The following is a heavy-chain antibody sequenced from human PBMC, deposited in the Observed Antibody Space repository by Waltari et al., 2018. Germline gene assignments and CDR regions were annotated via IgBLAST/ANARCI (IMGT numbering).Heavy chain of an antibody. V-gene: IGHV4-59*01. D-gene: IGHD2-2*02. J-gene: IGHJ5*02. CDR3: ARKYCSSTSCYTGGGWFDP. Sequence: QVQLQESGPGLVKPSETLSLTCTVSGGSISSYSWSWIRQPPGKGLEWIGYIYYSGSTHHNPSLKSRVTISVDTSKNQFSLKLSSVTAADPAVYYCARKYCSSTSCYTGGGWFDPWGQGTLVTVSS. CDR1: GGSISSYS. CDR2: IYYSGST.